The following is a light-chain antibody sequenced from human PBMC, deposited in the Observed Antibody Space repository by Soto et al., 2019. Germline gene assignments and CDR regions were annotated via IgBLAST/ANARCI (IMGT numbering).Light chain of an antibody. CDR2: GAS. J-gene: IGKJ1*01. CDR3: QQFGSSPRT. CDR1: QSVSRNY. Sequence: EIVLTQSPGTLSLSPGGRATLSCRASQSVSRNYVAWYQQKPGQSPRLLIYGASNRASGIPDRFSGSASGADFTLSIARLEPEDFAVYYCQQFGSSPRTFGQGTKV. V-gene: IGKV3-20*01.